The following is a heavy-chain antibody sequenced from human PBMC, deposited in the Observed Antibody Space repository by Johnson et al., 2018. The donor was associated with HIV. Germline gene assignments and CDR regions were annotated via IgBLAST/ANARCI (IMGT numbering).Heavy chain of an antibody. Sequence: VQLVESGGGLVQPGGSLRLSCAASGFTFSSYAMSWVRQAPGKGLEWVSAIRGSGGSTYYADSVKGRFTISRDNSKNTLYLQMNGMRAEDTAVYYCAKDITYVSSGYYYSLNRGFAFDIWGQGTMVTVSS. CDR1: GFTFSSYA. CDR3: AKDITYVSSGYYYSLNRGFAFDI. V-gene: IGHV3-23*04. J-gene: IGHJ3*02. D-gene: IGHD3-22*01. CDR2: IRGSGGST.